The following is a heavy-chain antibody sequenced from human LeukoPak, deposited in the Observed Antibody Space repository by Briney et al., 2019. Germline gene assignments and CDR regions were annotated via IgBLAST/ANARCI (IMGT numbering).Heavy chain of an antibody. D-gene: IGHD3-16*01. CDR1: GFTFSSHW. Sequence: GGSLRLSCAASGFTFSSHWMSWVRQAPGKGLEWVANIKQDGSEKYYVDSVKGRFTISRDNAKNSLYLQMNSLRAEDTAVYYCARNSQPDYDYVWGSMGGAFDIWGQGTMVTVSS. J-gene: IGHJ3*02. V-gene: IGHV3-7*01. CDR3: ARNSQPDYDYVWGSMGGAFDI. CDR2: IKQDGSEK.